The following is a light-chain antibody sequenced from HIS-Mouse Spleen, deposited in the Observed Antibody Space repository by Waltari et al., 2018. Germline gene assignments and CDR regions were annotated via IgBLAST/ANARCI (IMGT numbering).Light chain of an antibody. CDR2: AAS. V-gene: IGKV1-16*02. Sequence: DIQMTQSPSSLSASVGDRVTITCRASQGISNYLAWFQQQPGKAPNSLIYAASSLQSGVPSKFSGSGSGTDFTLTISSLQPEDFATYYCQQYNIYPFTFGPGTKVDIK. CDR3: QQYNIYPFT. CDR1: QGISNY. J-gene: IGKJ3*01.